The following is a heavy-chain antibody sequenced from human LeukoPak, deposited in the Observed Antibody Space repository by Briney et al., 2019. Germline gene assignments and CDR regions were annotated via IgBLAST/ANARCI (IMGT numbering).Heavy chain of an antibody. Sequence: SETLSLTCAVYGGSFSGYYWSWIRQPPGKGLEWIGEINHSGSTNYNPSLKSRVTISVDTSKNQFSLKLSSVTAADTAAYYCARGIVPAALSHFDYWGQGTLVTVSS. J-gene: IGHJ4*02. CDR3: ARGIVPAALSHFDY. CDR2: INHSGST. CDR1: GGSFSGYY. V-gene: IGHV4-34*01. D-gene: IGHD2-2*01.